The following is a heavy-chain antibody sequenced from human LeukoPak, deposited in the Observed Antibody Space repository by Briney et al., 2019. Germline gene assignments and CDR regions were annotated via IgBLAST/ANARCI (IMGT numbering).Heavy chain of an antibody. J-gene: IGHJ4*02. CDR2: IDGDGTLK. Sequence: GGSLRLSCSGSVFTFRSYTMTWVRQAPGKGLECVSSIDGDGTLKYYADSLKGRFTISRDNANNSVYLQMKSLTADDSGLYFCARDYSSSWFGKGAYWGQGTRVLVSS. V-gene: IGHV3-21*06. CDR1: VFTFRSYT. D-gene: IGHD6-13*01. CDR3: ARDYSSSWFGKGAY.